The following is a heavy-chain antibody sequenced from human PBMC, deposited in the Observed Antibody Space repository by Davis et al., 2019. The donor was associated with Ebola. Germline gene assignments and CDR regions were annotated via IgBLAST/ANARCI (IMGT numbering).Heavy chain of an antibody. Sequence: ASVKVSCKASGYTFTGYYMHWVRQAPGQGLEWMGWINPNSGGTNYAQKFQGWVTMTRDTSISTAYMELSRLRSDDTAVYYCARGGAGSYWRNWFDPWGQGTLVTVSS. D-gene: IGHD3-10*01. CDR1: GYTFTGYY. J-gene: IGHJ5*02. CDR3: ARGGAGSYWRNWFDP. V-gene: IGHV1-2*04. CDR2: INPNSGGT.